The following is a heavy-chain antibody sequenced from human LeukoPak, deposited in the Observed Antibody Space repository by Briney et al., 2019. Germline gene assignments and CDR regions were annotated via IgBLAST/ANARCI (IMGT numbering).Heavy chain of an antibody. D-gene: IGHD5-18*01. J-gene: IGHJ6*03. CDR1: GYTFTGYY. CDR3: ARSQQLSFNYYYYYMDV. Sequence: ASVKVSCKASGYTFTGYYMHWVRQAPGQGLEWMGWINPSSGGTNYAQKFQGRVTMTRDTSISTAYMELSRLRPDDTAVYYCARSQQLSFNYYYYYMDVWGKGTTVTVSS. CDR2: INPSSGGT. V-gene: IGHV1-2*02.